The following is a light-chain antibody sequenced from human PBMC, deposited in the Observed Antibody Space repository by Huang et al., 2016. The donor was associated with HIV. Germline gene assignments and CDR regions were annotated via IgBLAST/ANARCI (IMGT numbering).Light chain of an antibody. V-gene: IGKV4-1*01. CDR3: QQYYNTPPT. J-gene: IGKJ1*01. CDR2: WAS. Sequence: DIVMTQSPDFLAVSLGERATINCKSSQSILYSSNNKNYLAWYQQKPGQPPKLLIYWASTRESGVPDRFSGSGSGTDFTLTISSLQAEDVAVYCCQQYYNTPPTFGRGTKVEVK. CDR1: QSILYSSNNKNY.